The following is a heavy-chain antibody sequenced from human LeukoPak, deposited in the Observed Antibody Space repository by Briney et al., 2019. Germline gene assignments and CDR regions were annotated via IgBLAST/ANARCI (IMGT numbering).Heavy chain of an antibody. D-gene: IGHD7-27*01. CDR1: GFTFSSFA. Sequence: LSGGSLRLSCAASGFTFSSFAMSWVRQAPGKGLQWVSTISGSGGDIYYVDSVKGRFTISRDNSKNTLYLQMNSLRAEDTAVYYCARDHPGYWGQGTLVTVSS. CDR3: ARDHPGY. CDR2: ISGSGGDI. J-gene: IGHJ4*02. V-gene: IGHV3-23*01.